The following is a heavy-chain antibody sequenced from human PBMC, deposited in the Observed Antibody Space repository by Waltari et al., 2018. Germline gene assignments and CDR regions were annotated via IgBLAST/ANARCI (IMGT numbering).Heavy chain of an antibody. CDR3: ATATHWEVLDP. CDR1: GHHFRSYN. J-gene: IGHJ5*02. CDR2: IRNDGGNK. V-gene: IGHV3-30*02. D-gene: IGHD1-26*01. Sequence: QVQLVESGGGVVQPGESLRLSCAASGHHFRSYNIHWVRQTPGKGLEWVAFIRNDGGNKYYADSVKGRFIISRDNSKNTLYLQMNSLRAEDTAVYYCATATHWEVLDPWGKGTLVTVSS.